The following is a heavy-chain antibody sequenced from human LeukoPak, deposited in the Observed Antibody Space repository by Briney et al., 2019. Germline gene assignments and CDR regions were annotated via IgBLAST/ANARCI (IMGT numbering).Heavy chain of an antibody. Sequence: GGSLRLSCAASGFTFSSYGMHWVRQAPGKGLAWVGFIRNDGSNKYYADSVKGRFTISRDNSKKTLYLQMNSLRAEDTAVYYCARDSVVVIETGLYYYGMDVWGQGTTVTVSS. J-gene: IGHJ6*02. V-gene: IGHV3-30*02. CDR3: ARDSVVVIETGLYYYGMDV. CDR2: IRNDGSNK. D-gene: IGHD3-22*01. CDR1: GFTFSSYG.